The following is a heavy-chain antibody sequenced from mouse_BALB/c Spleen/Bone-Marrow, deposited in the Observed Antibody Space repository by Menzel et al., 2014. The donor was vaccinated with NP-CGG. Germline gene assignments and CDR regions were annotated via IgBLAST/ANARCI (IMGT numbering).Heavy chain of an antibody. J-gene: IGHJ2*01. V-gene: IGHV1S81*02. CDR2: INPSNGGT. CDR3: TRSTMITYFDY. CDR1: GYTFTSYY. Sequence: QVQLKQSGAELVKPGASVKLSCKASGYTFTSYYMYWVKQRPGQGLEWIGEINPSNGGTNFKEKFKSKATLTVDKSSSTAYMQLSSLTSEDSAVYYCTRSTMITYFDYWGQGTTLTVSS. D-gene: IGHD2-4*01.